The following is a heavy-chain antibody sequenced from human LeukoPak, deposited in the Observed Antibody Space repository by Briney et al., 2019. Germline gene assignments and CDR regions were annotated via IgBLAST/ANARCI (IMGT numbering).Heavy chain of an antibody. CDR3: ARVTYYYDSSGYRGGWFDP. Sequence: GESLKISCKGSGYSFTSYWIGWVRPMPGKGLEWMGIIYPGDSDTRYSPSFQGQVTISADKSISTAYLQWSSLKASDTAMYYCARVTYYYDSSGYRGGWFDPWGQGTLVTVSS. V-gene: IGHV5-51*01. CDR2: IYPGDSDT. CDR1: GYSFTSYW. D-gene: IGHD3-22*01. J-gene: IGHJ5*02.